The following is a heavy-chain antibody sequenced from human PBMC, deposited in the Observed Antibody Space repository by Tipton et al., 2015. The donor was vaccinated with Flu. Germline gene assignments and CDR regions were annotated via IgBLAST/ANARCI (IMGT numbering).Heavy chain of an antibody. J-gene: IGHJ4*02. CDR3: ARLRANYYDSSGYSDY. CDR1: GGSIGSSTYY. D-gene: IGHD3-22*01. V-gene: IGHV4-39*07. Sequence: TLSLTCTVFGGSIGSSTYYWGWIRQPPGKGLEWIGSLYDSGITYYNPSLKSRVTISLDTSKNQFSLKLSSVTAADTAVYYCARLRANYYDSSGYSDYWGQGTLVTVSS. CDR2: LYDSGIT.